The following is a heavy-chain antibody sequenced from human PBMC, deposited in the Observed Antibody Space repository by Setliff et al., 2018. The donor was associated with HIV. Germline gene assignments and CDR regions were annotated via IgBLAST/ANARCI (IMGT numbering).Heavy chain of an antibody. J-gene: IGHJ3*02. V-gene: IGHV4-39*01. CDR1: GGSISSSSYY. CDR3: ATAPLYCSGGSCLPPAFDI. Sequence: PSETLSLTCTVSGGSISSSSYYWGWIRQPPGKGLEWIGSIYYSGSNYYNPSLKSRVTISVDTSKNQFSLKLSSVTAADTAVYYCATAPLYCSGGSCLPPAFDIWGQGTMVTVSS. CDR2: IYYSGSN. D-gene: IGHD2-15*01.